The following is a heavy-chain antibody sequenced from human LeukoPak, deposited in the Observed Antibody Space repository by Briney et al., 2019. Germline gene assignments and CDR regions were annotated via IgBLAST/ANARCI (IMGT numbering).Heavy chain of an antibody. CDR2: ISSSSSYI. D-gene: IGHD6-13*01. J-gene: IGHJ4*02. Sequence: GGSLRLSCAASGFTFSSYSMNWVRQAPGKGLEWVSSISSSSSYIYYADSVKGRFTISRDNSKNTLYLQMNSLRAEDTAVYYCARGKSIAAAPSYWGQGTLVTVSS. CDR1: GFTFSSYS. V-gene: IGHV3-21*04. CDR3: ARGKSIAAAPSY.